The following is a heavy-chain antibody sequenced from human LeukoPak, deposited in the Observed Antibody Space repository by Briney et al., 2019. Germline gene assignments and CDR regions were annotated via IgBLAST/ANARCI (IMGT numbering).Heavy chain of an antibody. CDR2: ISSSSSYI. Sequence: GGSLRLSCAASGFTFSRYSMNWVRQAPGEGREWVSSISSSSSYIYYADSVKGRFTISRHNAKNSLYLQMNSLRAEDTAVYYCARGLRFFSAKPLDYWGQGTLVTVSS. D-gene: IGHD3-3*01. V-gene: IGHV3-21*01. CDR1: GFTFSRYS. J-gene: IGHJ4*02. CDR3: ARGLRFFSAKPLDY.